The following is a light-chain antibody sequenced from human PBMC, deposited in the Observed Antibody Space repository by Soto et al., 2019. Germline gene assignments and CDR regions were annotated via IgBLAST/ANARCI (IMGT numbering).Light chain of an antibody. CDR3: GTWDNSLSAGV. Sequence: QSALTQPPSVSAAPGQKVTLSCSGSSSNIENNYVSWYQQLPGTAPKLLIYDNNKRPSGIPDRFSGSKSGTSATLGITGLQTGDEAEYYCGTWDNSLSAGVFGGGTKVTVL. V-gene: IGLV1-51*01. CDR1: SSNIENNY. CDR2: DNN. J-gene: IGLJ2*01.